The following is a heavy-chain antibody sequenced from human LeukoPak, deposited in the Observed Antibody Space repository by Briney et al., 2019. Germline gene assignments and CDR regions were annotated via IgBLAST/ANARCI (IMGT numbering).Heavy chain of an antibody. Sequence: ASVKVSCKASGYTFTSYAMNWVRQAPGQGLEWMGWINTNTGNPTYAQGFTGRFVFSLDTSVSTAYLQISSLKAEDTAVYYCAREILLWFGELRYGMDVWGQGTTVTVSS. D-gene: IGHD3-10*01. J-gene: IGHJ6*02. CDR2: INTNTGNP. CDR1: GYTFTSYA. V-gene: IGHV7-4-1*02. CDR3: AREILLWFGELRYGMDV.